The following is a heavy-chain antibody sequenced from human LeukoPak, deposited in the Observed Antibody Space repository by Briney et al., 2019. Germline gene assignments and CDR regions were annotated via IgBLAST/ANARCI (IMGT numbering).Heavy chain of an antibody. CDR3: ALGYSSTWRTPAAIEY. Sequence: SATLSLTCTVSGASISSYYWSWIRQPPGKGLEWIGYMYYSGSTCYNPSLMSRVTISVDRSKNQFSLRLSSVTAADTAMYYCALGYSSTWRTPAAIEYWGQGTLVTVSP. V-gene: IGHV4-59*01. D-gene: IGHD6-13*01. CDR1: GASISSYY. CDR2: MYYSGST. J-gene: IGHJ4*02.